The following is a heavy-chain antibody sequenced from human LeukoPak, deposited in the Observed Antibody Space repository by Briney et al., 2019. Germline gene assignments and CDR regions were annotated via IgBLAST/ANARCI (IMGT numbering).Heavy chain of an antibody. CDR3: AREIPLSWNYDVVLGGAFDI. Sequence: PSETLSLTCTVSGGSISSSSYYWGWIRQPPGKGLEWIGSIYYSGSTYYNPSLKSRVTISVDTSKNQFSLKLSSVTAADTAVYYCAREIPLSWNYDVVLGGAFDIWGQGTMVTVSS. V-gene: IGHV4-39*07. J-gene: IGHJ3*02. CDR1: GGSISSSSYY. CDR2: IYYSGST. D-gene: IGHD1-7*01.